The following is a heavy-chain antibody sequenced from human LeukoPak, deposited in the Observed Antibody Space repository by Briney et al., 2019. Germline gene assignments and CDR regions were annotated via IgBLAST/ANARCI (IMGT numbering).Heavy chain of an antibody. CDR3: AKDDCSGGSCYLYYHYGMDV. Sequence: GGSLRLSCAASGFTFSSYGMRWVRQAPGKGLEWVAVISYDGSNKYYADSVKGRFTISRDNSKNTLYLQMNSLRAEDTAVYYCAKDDCSGGSCYLYYHYGMDVWGQGTTVTVSS. V-gene: IGHV3-30*18. CDR1: GFTFSSYG. J-gene: IGHJ6*02. D-gene: IGHD2-15*01. CDR2: ISYDGSNK.